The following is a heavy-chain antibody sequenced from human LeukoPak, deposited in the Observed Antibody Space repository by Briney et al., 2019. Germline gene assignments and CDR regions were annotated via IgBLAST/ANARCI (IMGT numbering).Heavy chain of an antibody. V-gene: IGHV3-7*01. CDR3: VGHSDY. J-gene: IGHJ4*02. Sequence: GALRLSCAASGFTFSDTWMHWVRQAPGKGLEWVANIKQDGSEKYYVDSVKGRFTISRDNAKNSLYLQMNSLRAEDTAVYYCVGHSDYWGQGTLVTVSS. CDR2: IKQDGSEK. D-gene: IGHD3-16*01. CDR1: GFTFSDTW.